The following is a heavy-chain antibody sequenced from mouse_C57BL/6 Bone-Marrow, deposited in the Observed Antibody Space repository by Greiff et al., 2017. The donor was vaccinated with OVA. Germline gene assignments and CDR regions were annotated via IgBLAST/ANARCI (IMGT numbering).Heavy chain of an antibody. D-gene: IGHD2-2*01. J-gene: IGHJ3*01. CDR3: ASEGGYDPFAY. Sequence: VKLMESGPGLVAPSQSLSITCTVSGFSLTSYGVDWVRQSPGKGLEWLGVIWGVGSTNYNSALKSRLSISKDNSKSQVFLQMNSLPTDDTAMYYCASEGGYDPFAYWGHGPLVTVSA. CDR1: GFSLTSYG. CDR2: IWGVGST. V-gene: IGHV2-6*01.